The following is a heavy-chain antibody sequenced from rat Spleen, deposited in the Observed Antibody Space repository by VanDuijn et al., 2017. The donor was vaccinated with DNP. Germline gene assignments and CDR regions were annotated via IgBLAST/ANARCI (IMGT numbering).Heavy chain of an antibody. CDR1: GFTFNNYY. Sequence: EVQLVESGGGFAQPGRSLKLSCAASGFTFNNYYMAWVRQAPTKGLEWVAYIAYDGGITYYGDSVKGRFTISRDNAKSSLFLQMDSLRSEDTATYYCTTLITFMSGWSQGTSVTVSS. D-gene: IGHD1-1*01. CDR2: IAYDGGIT. CDR3: TTLITFMSG. V-gene: IGHV5-20*01. J-gene: IGHJ4*01.